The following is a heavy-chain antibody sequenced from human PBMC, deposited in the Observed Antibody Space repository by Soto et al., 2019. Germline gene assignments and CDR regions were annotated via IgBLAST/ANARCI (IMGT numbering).Heavy chain of an antibody. Sequence: GASVKVSCKASGDSFANYYIHWVRQAPEQGLEWMGWINPNSGGTNFAQKFQGWVTMTWDTSISTGYMELTGLKSDDTASYYFAGSGGLGDSFDIWGQGTMVTVSS. V-gene: IGHV1-2*04. CDR3: AGSGGLGDSFDI. CDR1: GDSFANYY. CDR2: INPNSGGT. D-gene: IGHD3-16*01. J-gene: IGHJ3*02.